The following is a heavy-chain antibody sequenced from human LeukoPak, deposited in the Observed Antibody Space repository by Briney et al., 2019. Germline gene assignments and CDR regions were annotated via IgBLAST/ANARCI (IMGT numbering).Heavy chain of an antibody. CDR2: ISSSSSYI. J-gene: IGHJ4*02. CDR1: GFTFSSYS. V-gene: IGHV3-21*01. CDR3: ARYRSWPPRLFDY. Sequence: GGFLRLSCAASGFTFSSYSMNWVRQAPGKGLEWVSSISSSSSYIYYADSVKGRFTISRDNAKNSLYLQMNSLRAEDTAVYYCARYRSWPPRLFDYWGQGTLVTVSS. D-gene: IGHD6-13*01.